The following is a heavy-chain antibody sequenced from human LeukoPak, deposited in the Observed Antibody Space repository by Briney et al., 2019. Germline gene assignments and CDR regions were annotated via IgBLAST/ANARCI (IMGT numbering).Heavy chain of an antibody. CDR2: ISGSGGST. Sequence: PGGSLRLSCAASGFTFSNYAMSLVRQAPGKGLEWVSAISGSGGSTYYADSVKGRFTISRDNSKNTLYLQMNSLRAEDTAVYYCAKDRSSSTSCQNYWGQGTLVTVSS. CDR3: AKDRSSSTSCQNY. V-gene: IGHV3-23*01. CDR1: GFTFSNYA. J-gene: IGHJ4*02. D-gene: IGHD2-2*01.